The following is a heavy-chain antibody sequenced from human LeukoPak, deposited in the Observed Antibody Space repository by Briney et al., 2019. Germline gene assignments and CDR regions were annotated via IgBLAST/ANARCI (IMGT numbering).Heavy chain of an antibody. CDR2: ISGSGGST. D-gene: IGHD3-22*01. CDR1: GFTSSSYA. CDR3: AKEVTRGYYYDSSGLDY. Sequence: GGSLRLSCAASGFTSSSYAMSWVRQAPGKGLEWDSAISGSGGSTYYADSVKGRFTISRDNSKNTLYLQMNSLRAEDTAVYYCAKEVTRGYYYDSSGLDYWGQGTLVTVSS. J-gene: IGHJ4*02. V-gene: IGHV3-23*01.